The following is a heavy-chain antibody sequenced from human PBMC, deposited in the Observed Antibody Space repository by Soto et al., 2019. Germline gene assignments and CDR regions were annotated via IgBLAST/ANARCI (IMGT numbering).Heavy chain of an antibody. D-gene: IGHD3-22*01. CDR3: SLGSSGYFLDFDY. CDR2: IIPIFGTA. J-gene: IGHJ4*02. Sequence: RASGKVSCKASGYTFSSDVISWVRQAPGQGLEWMGGIIPIFGTANYAQKFQGRVTITADESTSTAYMELSSLRSEDTAVYYCSLGSSGYFLDFDYWGQGTLAPVSP. CDR1: GYTFSSDV. V-gene: IGHV1-69*13.